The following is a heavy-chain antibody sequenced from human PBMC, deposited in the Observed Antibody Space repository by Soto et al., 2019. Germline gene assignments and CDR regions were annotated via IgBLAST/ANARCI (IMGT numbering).Heavy chain of an antibody. Sequence: SVKVSGKASGGTFSSYAISWVRQAPGQGLEWMGGIIPIFGTANYAQKFQGRVTITADESTSTAYMELSSLRSEDTAVYYCASNYDYGDYDSYYYYYGMDVWGQGTTVTVSS. CDR1: GGTFSSYA. J-gene: IGHJ6*02. CDR3: ASNYDYGDYDSYYYYYGMDV. CDR2: IIPIFGTA. V-gene: IGHV1-69*13. D-gene: IGHD4-17*01.